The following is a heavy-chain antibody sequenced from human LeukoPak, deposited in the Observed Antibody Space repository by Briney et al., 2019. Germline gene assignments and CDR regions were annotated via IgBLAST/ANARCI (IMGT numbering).Heavy chain of an antibody. J-gene: IGHJ4*02. Sequence: SETLSLTCTVSGGSISSYYWSWIRHPPGKGLEWIGYIYYSGSTNYNPSLKSRVTISVDTSKNQFSLKLSSVTAADTAVYYCARQSAYYDILTGYFDSWGQGTLVTVSS. D-gene: IGHD3-9*01. V-gene: IGHV4-59*08. CDR3: ARQSAYYDILTGYFDS. CDR1: GGSISSYY. CDR2: IYYSGST.